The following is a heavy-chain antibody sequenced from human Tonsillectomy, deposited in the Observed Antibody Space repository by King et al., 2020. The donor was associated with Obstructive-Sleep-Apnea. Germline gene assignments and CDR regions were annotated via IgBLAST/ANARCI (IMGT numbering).Heavy chain of an antibody. CDR1: GFSLSTSGMC. J-gene: IGHJ6*02. CDR3: ARIRLSRPPIYYYYGLDV. CDR2: SGWDEDK. V-gene: IGHV2-70*11. Sequence: TLKESVPALVKPTQTVTLTCTFSGFSLSTSGMCVSWIRQPPGKALEWLGRSGWDEDKHYSTSLMTRRTISKDTSKNQVVLTMTNMDPVDTATYYCARIRLSRPPIYYYYGLDVWGQGTTVTVSS. D-gene: IGHD3-16*02.